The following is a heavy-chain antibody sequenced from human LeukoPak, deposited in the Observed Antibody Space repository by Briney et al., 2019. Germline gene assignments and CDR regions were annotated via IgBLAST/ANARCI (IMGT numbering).Heavy chain of an antibody. D-gene: IGHD6-6*01. V-gene: IGHV3-20*04. CDR1: GFTFDDYG. CDR2: INRNGGST. Sequence: PGGSLRLSCAASGFTFDDYGMSWLRQAPGQGLEWVSGINRNGGSTGYADSVKGRFTISRDNAKNSLYLQMNSLRAEDTALYYCARLRYSSSAATVDYWGQGTLVTVSS. J-gene: IGHJ4*02. CDR3: ARLRYSSSAATVDY.